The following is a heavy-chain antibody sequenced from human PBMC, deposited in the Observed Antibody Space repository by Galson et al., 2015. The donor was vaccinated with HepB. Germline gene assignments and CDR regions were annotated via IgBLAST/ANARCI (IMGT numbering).Heavy chain of an antibody. CDR1: GYTFTSYG. V-gene: IGHV1-18*04. CDR3: ARAGSGYYYDSSGYYNFDY. CDR2: ISAYNGNT. D-gene: IGHD3-22*01. J-gene: IGHJ4*02. Sequence: SVKVSCKASGYTFTSYGISWVRQAPGQGLEWMGWISAYNGNTNYAQKLQGRVTMTTDTSTSTAYMELRSLRSDDTAVYYCARAGSGYYYDSSGYYNFDYWGQGTLVTVSS.